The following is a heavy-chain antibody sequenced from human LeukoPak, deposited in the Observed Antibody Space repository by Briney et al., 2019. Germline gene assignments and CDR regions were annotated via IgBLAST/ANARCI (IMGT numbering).Heavy chain of an antibody. CDR1: GYTFTNYD. V-gene: IGHV1-8*01. CDR3: ARGGRGRYYYGMDV. CDR2: MNPNSGNT. Sequence: ASVKVSCKASGYTFTNYDINWVRQAAGRGLEWMGWMNPNSGNTGYAQKFQGRVTMTRNTSISTAYMELSSLRSEDTAVYYCARGGRGRYYYGMDVWGQGTTVTVSS. J-gene: IGHJ6*02.